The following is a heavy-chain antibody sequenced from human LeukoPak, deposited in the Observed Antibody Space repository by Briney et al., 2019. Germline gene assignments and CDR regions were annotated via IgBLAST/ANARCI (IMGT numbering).Heavy chain of an antibody. CDR2: IRSSSGHI. Sequence: GRSLRLSCAASGFTFSSYAMHWVRQAPGKGLEWVSSIRSSSGHIYYADSVKGRFTISRDNAKNSLYLQMNSLRAEDTAVYSCAREGYDSSGYCWYFDLWGRGTLVTVSS. J-gene: IGHJ2*01. V-gene: IGHV3-21*01. CDR1: GFTFSSYA. CDR3: AREGYDSSGYCWYFDL. D-gene: IGHD3-22*01.